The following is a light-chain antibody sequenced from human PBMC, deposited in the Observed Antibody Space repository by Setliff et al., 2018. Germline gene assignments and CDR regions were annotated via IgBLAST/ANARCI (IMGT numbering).Light chain of an antibody. J-gene: IGLJ1*01. CDR1: SNDVGAYDL. V-gene: IGLV2-14*03. Sequence: SALAQPASVSGSPGQSITISCSGTSNDVGAYDLVSWYQQHPGKVPKLIIFDVSNRPSGVSHRFSGSKSGNTASLTISGLQADDEADYYRCAYTASTTYVFVNGTKVTVL. CDR2: DVS. CDR3: CAYTASTTYV.